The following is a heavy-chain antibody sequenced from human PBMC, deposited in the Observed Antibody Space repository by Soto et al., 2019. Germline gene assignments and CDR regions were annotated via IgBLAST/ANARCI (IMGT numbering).Heavy chain of an antibody. CDR2: IRSKANSYAT. CDR3: TLSHYYDSSGYYYY. Sequence: HPGGSLRLSCAASGFTFSGSAMHWVRQASGKGLEWVGRIRSKANSYATAYAASVKGRFTISRDDSKNTAYLQMNSLKTEDTAVYYCTLSHYYDSSGYYYYWGQGTLVTVSS. V-gene: IGHV3-73*01. CDR1: GFTFSGSA. D-gene: IGHD3-22*01. J-gene: IGHJ4*02.